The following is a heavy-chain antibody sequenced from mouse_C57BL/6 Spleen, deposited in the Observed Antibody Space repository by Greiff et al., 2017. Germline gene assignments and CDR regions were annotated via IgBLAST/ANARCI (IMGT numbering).Heavy chain of an antibody. V-gene: IGHV1-82*01. CDR3: ARGGDDGYLWYFDV. J-gene: IGHJ1*03. CDR1: GYAFSSSW. CDR2: IYPGDGDT. D-gene: IGHD2-3*01. Sequence: QVHVKQSGPELVKPGASVKISCKASGYAFSSSWMNWVKQRPGKGLEWIGRIYPGDGDTNYNGKFKGKATLTADKSSSTAYMQLSSLTSEDSAVYFCARGGDDGYLWYFDVWGTGTTVTVSS.